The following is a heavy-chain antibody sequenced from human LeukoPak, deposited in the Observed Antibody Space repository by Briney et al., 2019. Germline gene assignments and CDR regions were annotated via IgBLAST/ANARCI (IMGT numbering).Heavy chain of an antibody. CDR2: IYSGGST. CDR1: GFTVSSNY. CDR3: ARDAFYGVAGY. J-gene: IGHJ4*02. Sequence: GGSLRLSCAASGFTVSSNYMTWVRQAPGKGLEWVSAIYSGGSTYYADSVKGRFTISRDSSKNTLYLQMNILRAEDMAVYYCARDAFYGVAGYWGQGTLVTVSS. V-gene: IGHV3-66*01. D-gene: IGHD4-17*01.